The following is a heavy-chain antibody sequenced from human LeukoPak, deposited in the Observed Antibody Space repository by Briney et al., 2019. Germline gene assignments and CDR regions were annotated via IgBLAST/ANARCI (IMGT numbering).Heavy chain of an antibody. CDR3: ARRSDYGDYSY. V-gene: IGHV4-4*07. Sequence: SETLSLTCTVPGGSISRYYWSWIRQPAGKGLEWIGRIYTSGSTNYNPSLKSRVTMSVDTSKNQFSLKLSSVTAADTAVYYCARRSDYGDYSYWGQGTLVTVSS. D-gene: IGHD4-17*01. J-gene: IGHJ4*02. CDR1: GGSISRYY. CDR2: IYTSGST.